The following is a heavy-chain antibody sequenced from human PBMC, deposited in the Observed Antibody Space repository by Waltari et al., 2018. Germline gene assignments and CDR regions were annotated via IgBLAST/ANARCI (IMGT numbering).Heavy chain of an antibody. V-gene: IGHV3-23*03. CDR2: IYSGGST. J-gene: IGHJ4*02. D-gene: IGHD3-3*01. CDR3: AKDLAEGFLEWLVY. Sequence: EVQLLESGGGLVQPGGSLRLSCAASGFTFSSYAMSWVRQAPGKGLEWVSVIYSGGSTYYADSVKGRFTISRDNSKNTLYLQMNSLGAEDAAVYYCAKDLAEGFLEWLVYWGQGTLVIVSS. CDR1: GFTFSSYA.